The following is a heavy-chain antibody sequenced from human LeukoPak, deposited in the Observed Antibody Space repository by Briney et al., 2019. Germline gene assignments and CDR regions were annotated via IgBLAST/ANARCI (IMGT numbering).Heavy chain of an antibody. V-gene: IGHV3-53*01. CDR2: ISGGGAT. CDR3: ARWHCGGVCQYLHY. D-gene: IGHD2-21*02. J-gene: IGHJ4*01. Sequence: GGSLRLSRAASGFNINDYHMCWVRQAPGKGLEWVSGISGGGATFYADSVKGRFTISSDNSRNTLYIQISDLRDEDTAVYYCARWHCGGVCQYLHYWGHGALVTVSS. CDR1: GFNINDYH.